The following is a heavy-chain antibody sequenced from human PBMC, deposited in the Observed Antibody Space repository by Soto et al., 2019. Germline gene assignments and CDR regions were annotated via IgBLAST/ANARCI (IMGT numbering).Heavy chain of an antibody. CDR3: AELEGLASIAYFFDV. J-gene: IGHJ4*02. CDR2: ISAYNGNT. CDR1: GYTFTSYG. D-gene: IGHD6-6*01. V-gene: IGHV1-18*01. Sequence: ASVKVSCKASGYTFTSYGISWVRQAPGQGLEWMGWISAYNGNTNYAQKLQGRVTMTTDTSTSTAYMELRSLRSDDTAVYYCAELEGLASIAYFFDVWGPGALVTVSS.